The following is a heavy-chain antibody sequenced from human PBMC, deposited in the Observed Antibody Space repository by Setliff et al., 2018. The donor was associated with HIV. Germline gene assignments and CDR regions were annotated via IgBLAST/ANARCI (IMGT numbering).Heavy chain of an antibody. Sequence: KPSETLSLTCDVSGGSISSFNWWSWVRQSPGKGLEWIGEIYHTGSTNYRPSLKSRVTISVDKSKNQFSRRLTSVTAADTAVYYCARVQYHYVNNGDSYYFTHWGHGTLVTVSS. CDR2: IYHTGST. J-gene: IGHJ4*01. CDR1: GGSISSFNW. V-gene: IGHV4-4*02. D-gene: IGHD3-10*02. CDR3: ARVQYHYVNNGDSYYFTH.